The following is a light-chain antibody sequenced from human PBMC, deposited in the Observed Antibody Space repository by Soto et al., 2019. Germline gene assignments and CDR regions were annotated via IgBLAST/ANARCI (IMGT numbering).Light chain of an antibody. CDR2: DAS. J-gene: IGKJ5*01. Sequence: EILLTQSPATLSSSPGETATLSCRASQYVGTRLAWYQHKPGQAPRLLISDASNRATGIPARFSGSGSGTDFTLTISSLEPEDFAVYYCHQRQYWPPITFGQGTRLEIK. V-gene: IGKV3-11*01. CDR3: HQRQYWPPIT. CDR1: QYVGTR.